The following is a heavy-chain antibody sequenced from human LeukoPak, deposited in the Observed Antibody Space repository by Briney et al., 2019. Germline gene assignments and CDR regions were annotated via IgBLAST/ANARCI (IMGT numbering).Heavy chain of an antibody. CDR2: IYHSGST. V-gene: IGHV4-30-2*01. CDR3: ARVPRSYYYYYMDV. CDR1: GGSISSGGYS. J-gene: IGHJ6*03. Sequence: PSETLSLTCAVSGGSISSGGYSWSWIRQPPGKGLEWIGYIYHSGSTYYNPSLKSRVTISVDRSKNQFSLKLSSVTAADTAVYYCARVPRSYYYYYMDVWGKGTTVTVSS.